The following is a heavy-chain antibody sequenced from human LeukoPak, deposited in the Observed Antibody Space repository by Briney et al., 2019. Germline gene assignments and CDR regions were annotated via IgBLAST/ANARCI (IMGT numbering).Heavy chain of an antibody. CDR3: ARRLDFWTGTGLTSWFDP. D-gene: IGHD3/OR15-3a*01. CDR1: GDTFSTHW. V-gene: IGHV5-51*01. CDR2: IYPGDSDT. Sequence: GESLKISCKGSGDTFSTHWIAWVRQKPGRGLEWMGTIYPGDSDTRYSPSFQGQVTISADKSISTAYLQWSSLEASDTAMYYCARRLDFWTGTGLTSWFDPWGQGTLVTVSS. J-gene: IGHJ5*02.